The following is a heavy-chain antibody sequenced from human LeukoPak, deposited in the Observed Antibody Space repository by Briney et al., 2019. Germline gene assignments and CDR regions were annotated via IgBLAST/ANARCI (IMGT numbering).Heavy chain of an antibody. Sequence: LSCAASGFTFSNXGMHWVRQAPGKXLEWVALISNDGSTKYYGDSVKGRFTISRDNSKNTLYLQMNSLRAEDTALYYCARPYSSXWXGDFQHWGQGTLVTVSS. CDR1: GFTFSNXG. CDR3: ARPYSSXWXGDFQH. D-gene: IGHD6-19*01. J-gene: IGHJ1*01. CDR2: ISNDGSTK. V-gene: IGHV3-30*03.